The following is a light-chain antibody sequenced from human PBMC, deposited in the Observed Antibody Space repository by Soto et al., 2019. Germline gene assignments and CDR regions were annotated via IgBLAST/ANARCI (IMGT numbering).Light chain of an antibody. J-gene: IGLJ1*01. V-gene: IGLV2-14*01. CDR3: SSYTSSSTLYV. CDR1: SSDVGGYNY. CDR2: DVS. Sequence: QSALTQPASVSGSRGQSITISCTGTSSDVGGYNYVAWYPQHPGKAPKLMVYDVSNRPSGLSNRFSGSKSVNTASLTISGLQAEDEAYYYCSSYTSSSTLYVFGTGTKLTVL.